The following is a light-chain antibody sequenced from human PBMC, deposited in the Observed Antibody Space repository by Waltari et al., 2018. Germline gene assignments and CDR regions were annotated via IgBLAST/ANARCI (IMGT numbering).Light chain of an antibody. J-gene: IGKJ4*01. CDR1: QSVSTYY. V-gene: IGKV3-20*01. Sequence: EIVFTQSPGTLSLSPGERATLSCRASQSVSTYYFAWYQQKPGQAPRLLIYGASSRATGIPDRFSGGGSGTDFTLTISRLEPEDFAVYYCQQYGSSPLTFGGGTKVEIK. CDR3: QQYGSSPLT. CDR2: GAS.